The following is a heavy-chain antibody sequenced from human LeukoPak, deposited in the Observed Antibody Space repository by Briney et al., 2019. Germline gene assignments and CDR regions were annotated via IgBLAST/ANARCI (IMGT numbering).Heavy chain of an antibody. D-gene: IGHD3-10*01. CDR3: ARDGDRWGFRGGMDV. Sequence: ASVKVSCKASGYIFTTYYIHWVRQAPGQGLEWMGWINPNSGGTNYPQKFQGRVTMTRDTFINTVYMELSRLRSDDTALYYCARDGDRWGFRGGMDVWGQGTTVTVSS. V-gene: IGHV1-2*02. J-gene: IGHJ6*02. CDR1: GYIFTTYY. CDR2: INPNSGGT.